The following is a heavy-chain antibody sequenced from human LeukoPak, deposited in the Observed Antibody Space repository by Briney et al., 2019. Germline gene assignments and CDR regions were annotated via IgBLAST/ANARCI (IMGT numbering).Heavy chain of an antibody. CDR3: AKDRGLRFDY. V-gene: IGHV3-30*18. CDR1: GLTFSSYG. CDR2: ISYDGSNK. D-gene: IGHD4-17*01. Sequence: GRSLRLSCAASGLTFSSYGMHWVRQAPGKGLEWVAVISYDGSNKYYADSVKGRFTISRDNSKNTLYLQMNNLRAEDTAVYYCAKDRGLRFDYWGQGTLVTVSS. J-gene: IGHJ4*02.